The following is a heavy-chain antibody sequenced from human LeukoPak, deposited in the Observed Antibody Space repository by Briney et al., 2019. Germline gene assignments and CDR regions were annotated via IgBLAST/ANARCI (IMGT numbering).Heavy chain of an antibody. Sequence: PGRSLRLSCAASGFTFSDYYMSWIRQAPGKGLEWVSYISSSSSYTNYADSVKGRFTISRDNAKNSLYLQMNSLRAEDTAVYYCARGRTAMATSPFDYWGQGTLVTVSS. CDR2: ISSSSSYT. CDR3: ARGRTAMATSPFDY. V-gene: IGHV3-11*06. J-gene: IGHJ4*02. D-gene: IGHD5-18*01. CDR1: GFTFSDYY.